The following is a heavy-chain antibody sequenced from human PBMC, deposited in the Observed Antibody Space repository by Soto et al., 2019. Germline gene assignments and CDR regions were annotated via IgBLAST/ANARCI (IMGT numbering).Heavy chain of an antibody. D-gene: IGHD6-6*01. CDR1: GGSIRCYD. CDR2: IYYSGST. J-gene: IGHJ4*02. CDR3: ARGDEYSSSSPLDY. V-gene: IGHV4-59*01. Sequence: SETLSLTCTVSGGSIRCYDWSWIRQPPGRRLEWIGYIYYSGSTNYNPSLRSRVTISVDTSKKQISLKLNSVTAADTAIYYCARGDEYSSSSPLDYWGQGTQVTVSS.